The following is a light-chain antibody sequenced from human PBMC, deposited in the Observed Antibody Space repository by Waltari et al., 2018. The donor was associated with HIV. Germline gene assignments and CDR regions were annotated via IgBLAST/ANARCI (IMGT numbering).Light chain of an antibody. Sequence: DIVMTQSPESLAVSLGERASITCRSSQSILNTSNKKNYLAWYQVKPGQAPRLLIYLASTRESGVPGRFSGSASGTDFTLTITSLQAEDVATYYCQQYFGIPLTFGGGTKV. CDR3: QQYFGIPLT. J-gene: IGKJ4*01. CDR1: QSILNTSNKKNY. V-gene: IGKV4-1*01. CDR2: LAS.